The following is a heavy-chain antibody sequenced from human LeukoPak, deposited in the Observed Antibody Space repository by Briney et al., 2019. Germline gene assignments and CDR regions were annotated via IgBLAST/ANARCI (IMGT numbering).Heavy chain of an antibody. D-gene: IGHD5-24*01. CDR2: INPSGGST. J-gene: IGHJ3*02. CDR3: ARSIRRDDAFDI. V-gene: IGHV1-46*01. CDR1: GYTFTSYY. Sequence: ASVKVSCKASGYTFTSYYMHWVRQAPGQGLEWMGIINPSGGSTSYAQKFQGRVTMTRDTSTSAVYMELSSLRSEDTAVYYCARSIRRDDAFDIWGQGTMVTVSS.